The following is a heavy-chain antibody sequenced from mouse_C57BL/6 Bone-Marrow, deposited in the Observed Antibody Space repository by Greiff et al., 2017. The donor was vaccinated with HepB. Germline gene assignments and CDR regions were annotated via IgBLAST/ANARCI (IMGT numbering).Heavy chain of an antibody. CDR2: IYPGSGST. D-gene: IGHD1-1*01. J-gene: IGHJ1*03. CDR3: ARENYYGSSYDFDV. CDR1: GYTFTSYW. V-gene: IGHV1-55*01. Sequence: QVHVKQPGAELVKPGASVKMSCKASGYTFTSYWITWVKQRPGQGLEWIGDIYPGSGSTNYNEKFKGKATFTADTSSNTAYMQLGSLTTEDSAIYYCARENYYGSSYDFDVWGTGTTVTVSS.